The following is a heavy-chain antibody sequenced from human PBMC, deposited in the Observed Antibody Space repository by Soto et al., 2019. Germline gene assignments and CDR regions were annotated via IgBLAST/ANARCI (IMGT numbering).Heavy chain of an antibody. CDR2: IKTKVESYAT. J-gene: IGHJ4*02. CDR3: TRRYCSGGGCYSDFDY. D-gene: IGHD2-15*01. CDR1: GFTLSGFD. V-gene: IGHV3-73*01. Sequence: EVQLVESGGGLVQPGGSLKLSCAASGFTLSGFDIHWVRQASGEGLEWVGRIKTKVESYATEHAASVKGRFTISRDDPTNTAYLEMNSLKTEDTAVYYCTRRYCSGGGCYSDFDYWGQGALVTVSS.